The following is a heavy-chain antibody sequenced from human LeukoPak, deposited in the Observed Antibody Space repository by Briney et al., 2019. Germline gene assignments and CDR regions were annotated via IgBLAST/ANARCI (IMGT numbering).Heavy chain of an antibody. V-gene: IGHV1-2*02. J-gene: IGHJ4*02. CDR1: GYTFTGYY. D-gene: IGHD1-26*01. Sequence: ASVKVSCKASGYTFTGYYMHWVRQAPGQGLEWMGWINPNSGGANYAQKFQGRATMTRDTSISTAYMELSRLRSDDTAVYYCARAYSGSYFYFDYWGQGTLVTVSS. CDR3: ARAYSGSYFYFDY. CDR2: INPNSGGA.